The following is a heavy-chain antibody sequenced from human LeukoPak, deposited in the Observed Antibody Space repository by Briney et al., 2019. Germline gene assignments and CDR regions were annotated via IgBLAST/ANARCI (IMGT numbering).Heavy chain of an antibody. CDR3: ARWYGPGDAFDI. CDR1: GYTFTDYF. CDR2: IIPIFGIA. D-gene: IGHD1-14*01. V-gene: IGHV1-69*02. Sequence: ASVKVSCKASGYTFTDYFIHWVRQAPGQGLEWMGRIIPIFGIANYAQKFQGRVTITADKSTSTAYMELSSLRSEDTAVYYCARWYGPGDAFDIWGQGTMVTVSS. J-gene: IGHJ3*02.